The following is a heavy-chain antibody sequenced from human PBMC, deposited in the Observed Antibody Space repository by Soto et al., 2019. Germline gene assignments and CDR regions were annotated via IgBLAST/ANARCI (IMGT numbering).Heavy chain of an antibody. CDR1: GGSFTSNNW. Sequence: SETLSLTCAVSGGSFTSNNWWTWVRQPPGQGLEWIGEIYRTGSTNYNPSLKSRVTISLDKSEKQISLKVTSLTAADTAVYYCASRDPGTSVDYWGQGALVTVSS. J-gene: IGHJ4*02. V-gene: IGHV4-4*02. CDR3: ASRDPGTSVDY. CDR2: IYRTGST. D-gene: IGHD1-7*01.